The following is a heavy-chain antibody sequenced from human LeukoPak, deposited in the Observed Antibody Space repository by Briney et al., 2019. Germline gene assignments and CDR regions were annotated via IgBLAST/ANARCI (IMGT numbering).Heavy chain of an antibody. CDR1: GFTFSSYA. CDR2: ISRSGGSL. Sequence: GGSLRLSCAASGFTFSSYAMSWVRQAPGKGLEWVSAISRSGGSLYYADSVKGRFTISRDNSKNTVYLQMNSLRGEDTAVYFCAKAMTDTPTWFDLWGEGTLVTVSS. CDR3: AKAMTDTPTWFDL. J-gene: IGHJ5*02. V-gene: IGHV3-23*01. D-gene: IGHD2-21*02.